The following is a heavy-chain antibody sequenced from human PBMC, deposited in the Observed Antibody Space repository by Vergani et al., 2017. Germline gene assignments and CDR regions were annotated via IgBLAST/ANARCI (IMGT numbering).Heavy chain of an antibody. J-gene: IGHJ4*02. CDR3: AGDATTGDYGGNSGEDY. CDR2: IRSSSSYT. D-gene: IGHD4-23*01. CDR1: GFTFSDYY. Sequence: QVQLVESGGGLVKPGGSLRLSCAASGFTFSDYYMSWIRQAPGKGLEWVSYIRSSSSYTNYADSVKGRFTISRDNAKNSLYLQRNSLRAEDTAVYYCAGDATTGDYGGNSGEDYWGQGTLVTVSS. V-gene: IGHV3-11*05.